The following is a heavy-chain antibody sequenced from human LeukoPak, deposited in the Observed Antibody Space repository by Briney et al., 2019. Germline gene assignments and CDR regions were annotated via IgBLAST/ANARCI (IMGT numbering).Heavy chain of an antibody. V-gene: IGHV3-74*01. CDR1: GFTFSSYW. CDR3: ARDRRGIVGALEFLST. J-gene: IGHJ5*02. D-gene: IGHD1-26*01. Sequence: GGSLRLSCAASGFTFSSYWMHWVRQAPGKGLVWVSRINSDGSSTSYADSVKGRFTISRDNAKNTLYLQMNSLRAEDTAVYYCARDRRGIVGALEFLSTWGQGTLVTVSS. CDR2: INSDGSST.